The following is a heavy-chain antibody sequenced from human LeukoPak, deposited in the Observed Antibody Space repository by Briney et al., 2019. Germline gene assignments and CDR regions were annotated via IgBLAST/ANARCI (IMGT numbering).Heavy chain of an antibody. CDR2: INHSGST. CDR3: ARHRYYGSATMDV. V-gene: IGHV4-34*01. D-gene: IGHD3-10*01. CDR1: GGSFSGYY. J-gene: IGHJ6*03. Sequence: SETLSLTCAVYGGSFSGYYWSWIRQPPGKGLEWIGEINHSGSTNYNPSLKSRVTISVGTSKNQFSLKLSSVTAADTAVYYCARHRYYGSATMDVWGKGTTVTISS.